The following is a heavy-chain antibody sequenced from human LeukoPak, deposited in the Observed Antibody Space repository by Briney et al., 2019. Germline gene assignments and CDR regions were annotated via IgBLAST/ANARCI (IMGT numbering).Heavy chain of an antibody. CDR2: ISSSGSTI. V-gene: IGHV3-48*03. CDR3: ARGAVVFDY. CDR1: GFTFSSYE. J-gene: IGHJ4*02. D-gene: IGHD2-2*01. Sequence: GGPLRLSCAASGFTFSSYELNWVRQAPGKGLEWVSYISSSGSTINYEDSVKGRFTISRDNAKNSLSLQMNSLRAEDTAVYYCARGAVVFDYWGQGTLLTVSS.